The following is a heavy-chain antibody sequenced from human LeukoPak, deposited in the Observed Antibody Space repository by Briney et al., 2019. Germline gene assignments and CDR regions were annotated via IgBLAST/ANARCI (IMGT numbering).Heavy chain of an antibody. CDR3: ARDGSVHGDFTQGFDY. CDR1: GFTFSSYA. J-gene: IGHJ4*02. CDR2: ISSSGSTI. D-gene: IGHD4-17*01. Sequence: GGSLRLSCAASGFTFSSYAMRWVRQAPGKGLEWVSYISSSGSTIKYAESVKGRFTISRDNAKNSLYLQMNSLRAEDTAVYYCARDGSVHGDFTQGFDYWGQGTLVTVSS. V-gene: IGHV3-48*03.